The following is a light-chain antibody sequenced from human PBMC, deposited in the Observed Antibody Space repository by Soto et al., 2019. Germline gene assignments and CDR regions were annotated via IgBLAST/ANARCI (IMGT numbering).Light chain of an antibody. J-gene: IGKJ4*01. CDR2: GAS. Sequence: EIVLMQSPGTLSLSPGERATLSCRVSQSVTSSYLAWYQQKPGQAPRLLIYGASSRATGIPDRFSGSGSGTDFTLTISRLEPEDFAVYYCQQYGSSPPLSFGGGTKWIS. CDR1: QSVTSSY. CDR3: QQYGSSPPLS. V-gene: IGKV3-20*01.